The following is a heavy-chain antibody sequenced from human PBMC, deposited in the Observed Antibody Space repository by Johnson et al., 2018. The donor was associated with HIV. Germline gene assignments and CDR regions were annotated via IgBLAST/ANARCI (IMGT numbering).Heavy chain of an antibody. D-gene: IGHD3-3*01. J-gene: IGHJ3*02. CDR1: GFTFSSYG. CDR3: ARVKRDYDFWGGDAFDI. Sequence: QVQLVESGGGMVQPGRSLRLSCAASGFTFSSYGMHWVRQAPGKGLEWVAVISYDGSNKYYPDSVKGRFTISRDNSKNTLYLQMNSLRAEDTAVYYCARVKRDYDFWGGDAFDIWGQGTMVTVSS. V-gene: IGHV3-30*03. CDR2: ISYDGSNK.